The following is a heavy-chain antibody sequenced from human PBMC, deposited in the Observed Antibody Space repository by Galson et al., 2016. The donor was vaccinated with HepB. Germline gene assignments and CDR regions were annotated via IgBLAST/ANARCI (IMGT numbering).Heavy chain of an antibody. J-gene: IGHJ3*02. D-gene: IGHD2-2*02. V-gene: IGHV1-69*06. CDR2: IIPIFGTA. Sequence: SVKVSCKASGGTLITSPINWVRQAPGHGLEWMGGIIPIFGTANYAQKFQGRVAITADRSTSTAYMELSSLRSEDTAVYYCASLHHIVVLPAAIESASATFDIWGQGTMVTVSS. CDR3: ASLHHIVVLPAAIESASATFDI. CDR1: GGTLITSP.